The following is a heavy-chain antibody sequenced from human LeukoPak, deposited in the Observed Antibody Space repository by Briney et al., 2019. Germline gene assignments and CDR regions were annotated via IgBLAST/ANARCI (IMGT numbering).Heavy chain of an antibody. V-gene: IGHV4-4*08. CDR3: VRRDTGWNYFDY. D-gene: IGHD6-19*01. CDR1: GGSINSHY. CDR2: IYSTGKN. Sequence: PSETLSLTCAVSGGSINSHYWGWIRRPPGKGLQWIGDIYSTGKNNYNPSLKSRVTISLDTSKSHLSLNLTSVLAADTAIYYCVRRDTGWNYFDYWGQGILVTASS. J-gene: IGHJ4*02.